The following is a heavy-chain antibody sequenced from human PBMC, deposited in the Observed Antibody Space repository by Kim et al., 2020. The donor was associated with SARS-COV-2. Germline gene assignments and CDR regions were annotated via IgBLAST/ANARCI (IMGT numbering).Heavy chain of an antibody. V-gene: IGHV1-46*01. D-gene: IGHD5-18*01. CDR1: GYTFTSYY. CDR2: INPSGGST. CDR3: ARDNMDTAMVIGGNWFDP. J-gene: IGHJ5*02. Sequence: ASVKVSCKASGYTFTSYYMHWVRQAPGQGLEWMGIINPSGGSTSYAQKFQGRVTMTRDTSTSTVYMELSSLRSEDTAVYYCARDNMDTAMVIGGNWFDPWGQGTLVTVAS.